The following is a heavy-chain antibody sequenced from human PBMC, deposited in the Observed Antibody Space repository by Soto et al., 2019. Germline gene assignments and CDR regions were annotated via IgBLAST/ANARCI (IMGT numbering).Heavy chain of an antibody. J-gene: IGHJ5*02. D-gene: IGHD6-13*01. Sequence: SGNFSCNPSVVTLSSYAISLDRQAPGQGLEWIGGIIPIFGTANYAQKFQGRVTITADESTSTAYMDLSSLRSEDTAVYYCARVSRIAAAVPNWFDPWGQGTLVTVSS. CDR3: ARVSRIAAAVPNWFDP. CDR2: IIPIFGTA. CDR1: VVTLSSYA. V-gene: IGHV1-69*13.